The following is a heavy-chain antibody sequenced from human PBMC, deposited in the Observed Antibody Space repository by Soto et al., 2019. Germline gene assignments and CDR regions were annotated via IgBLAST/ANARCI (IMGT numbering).Heavy chain of an antibody. CDR3: ARTSSSWKYSYYFDY. CDR2: IYHSGST. V-gene: IGHV4-4*02. Sequence: ASETLSLTCAVSSGSISSSNWWSWVRQPPGKGLEWIGEIYHSGSTNYNPSLKSRVTISVDKSKNQFSLKLSSVTAADTAVYYCARTSSSWKYSYYFDYWGQGTLVTVSS. J-gene: IGHJ4*02. D-gene: IGHD6-13*01. CDR1: SGSISSSNW.